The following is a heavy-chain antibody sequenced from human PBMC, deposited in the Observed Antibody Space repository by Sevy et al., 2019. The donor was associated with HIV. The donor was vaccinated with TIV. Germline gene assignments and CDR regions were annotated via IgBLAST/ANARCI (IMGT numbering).Heavy chain of an antibody. CDR2: IYYSGST. Sequence: SETLSLTCTVSGGSISSYYWSWIRQPPGKGLEWIGYIYYSGSTNYNPSLKSRVTISVDTSKNQFSLKLSSVTAADTAVFYCARSLNYDDYYYNWFDPWGQGTLVTVSS. CDR1: GGSISSYY. D-gene: IGHD4-17*01. V-gene: IGHV4-59*01. CDR3: ARSLNYDDYYYNWFDP. J-gene: IGHJ5*02.